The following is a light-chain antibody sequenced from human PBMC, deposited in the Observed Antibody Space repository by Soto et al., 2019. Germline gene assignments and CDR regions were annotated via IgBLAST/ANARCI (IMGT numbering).Light chain of an antibody. V-gene: IGKV1-NL1*01. CDR3: QQYDSTPRT. Sequence: DVPMSLSPSTLSGPVGGRITSTCRARRDSRNCLAWYRQKPGKAPKLLIYAASSLESGAPYRFSGSGSGTDFTLTISSLQPEDFAIYYCQQYDSTPRTFGGGTKVDIK. CDR1: RDSRNC. J-gene: IGKJ4*01. CDR2: AAS.